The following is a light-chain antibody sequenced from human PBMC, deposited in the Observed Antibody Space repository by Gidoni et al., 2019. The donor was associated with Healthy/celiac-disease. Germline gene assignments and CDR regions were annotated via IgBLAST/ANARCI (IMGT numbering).Light chain of an antibody. CDR2: DVS. Sequence: QSALTQPASVAGSPGQSVTISCTGTSSDVGGYNYVSWYQQHPGKAPNLMIYDVSNRPSGVSNLFSGSKSGNTASLTISGLQAEDEADYYCSSYTSSSTPWVFGGGTKLTVL. V-gene: IGLV2-14*03. CDR1: SSDVGGYNY. CDR3: SSYTSSSTPWV. J-gene: IGLJ3*02.